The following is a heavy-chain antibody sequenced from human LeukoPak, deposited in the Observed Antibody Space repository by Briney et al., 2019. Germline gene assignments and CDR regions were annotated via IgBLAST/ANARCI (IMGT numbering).Heavy chain of an antibody. CDR3: ARDIWFGELGFDY. J-gene: IGHJ4*02. Sequence: KFQGRVTITRNTSASTAYMELSSLRSEDTAVYYCARDIWFGELGFDYWGQGTLVTVSS. D-gene: IGHD3-10*01. V-gene: IGHV1-3*01.